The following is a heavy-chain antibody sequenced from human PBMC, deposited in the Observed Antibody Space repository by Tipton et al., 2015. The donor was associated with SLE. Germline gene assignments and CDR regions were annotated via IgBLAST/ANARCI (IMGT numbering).Heavy chain of an antibody. Sequence: VKPSETLSLTCTVSGGSISSSSYYWGWIRQPPGKGLEWIGTIYYSGSTYYNPSLKSRVTISVDTSKNQFSLKLSSVTAADTALYYCATAGYSSGPDAFDIWGQGTMVTVSS. J-gene: IGHJ3*02. D-gene: IGHD6-19*01. V-gene: IGHV4-39*01. CDR3: ATAGYSSGPDAFDI. CDR2: IYYSGST. CDR1: GGSISSSSYY.